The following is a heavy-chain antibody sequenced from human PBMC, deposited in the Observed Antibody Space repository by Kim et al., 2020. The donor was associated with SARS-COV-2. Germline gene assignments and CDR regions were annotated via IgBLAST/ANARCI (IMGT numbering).Heavy chain of an antibody. D-gene: IGHD2-15*01. V-gene: IGHV1-46*01. Sequence: YEQKFQGRVTTTRDTSTSTGYMELSSLRSEETAVYYCASAGVAATSVLDYWGQGTLVTVSS. CDR3: ASAGVAATSVLDY. J-gene: IGHJ4*02.